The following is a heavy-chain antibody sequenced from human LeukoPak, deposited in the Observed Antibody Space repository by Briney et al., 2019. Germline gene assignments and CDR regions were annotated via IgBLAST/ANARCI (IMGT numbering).Heavy chain of an antibody. CDR3: ASDGLVVPAYAFDI. CDR2: ISSSSSSTI. D-gene: IGHD2-2*01. J-gene: IGHJ3*02. V-gene: IGHV3-48*01. Sequence: GGSLRPSCAASGFTFSSYSMNWVRQAPGKGLEWVSYISSSSSSTIYYADSVKGRFTISRDNAKNSLYLQMNSLRAEDTAVYYCASDGLVVPAYAFDIWGQGTMVTVSS. CDR1: GFTFSSYS.